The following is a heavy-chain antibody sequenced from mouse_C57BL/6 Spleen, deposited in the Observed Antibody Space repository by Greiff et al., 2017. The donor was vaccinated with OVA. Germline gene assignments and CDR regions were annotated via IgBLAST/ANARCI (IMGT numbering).Heavy chain of an antibody. D-gene: IGHD2-4*01. J-gene: IGHJ3*01. CDR2: ISYDGSN. V-gene: IGHV3-6*01. Sequence: EVHLVESGPGLVQPSQSLSLTCSVTGYSITSGYYWNWIRQFPGNKLEWMGYISYDGSNKYNPSLKNRISITRDTSKNQFFLKLNSVTTEDTATYYCARDLDDYGPWFAYWGQGTLVTVSA. CDR3: ARDLDDYGPWFAY. CDR1: GYSITSGYY.